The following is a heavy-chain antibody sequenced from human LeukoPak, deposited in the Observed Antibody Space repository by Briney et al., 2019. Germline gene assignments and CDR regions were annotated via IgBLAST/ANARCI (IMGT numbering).Heavy chain of an antibody. CDR1: GFTFSSYA. CDR3: ATGRSGYGY. J-gene: IGHJ4*02. V-gene: IGHV3-30*04. Sequence: GGSLRLSCAASGFTFSSYAMHWVRQAPGKGLEWVAVISYDGSNKYYADSVKGRFTISRDNSKNTLYLQVNSLRAEDTAVYYCATGRSGYGYWGQGTLVTVSS. CDR2: ISYDGSNK. D-gene: IGHD3-3*01.